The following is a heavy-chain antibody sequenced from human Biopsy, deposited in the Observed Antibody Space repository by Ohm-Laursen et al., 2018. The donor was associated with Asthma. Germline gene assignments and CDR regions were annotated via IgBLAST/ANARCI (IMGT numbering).Heavy chain of an antibody. CDR3: SRCQVGYSSGWSLLLKKIYYSGMDV. CDR2: IMTVFGTT. Sequence: SSAKVSCKAPGGTFSNFAISWVRQAPGQGLEWLGGIMTVFGTTNYAQKFQGRVTIIADESTSTAYMEVTSLRSEDTAIYYWSRCQVGYSSGWSLLLKKIYYSGMDVWGHGTAVTVSS. J-gene: IGHJ6*02. D-gene: IGHD6-19*01. CDR1: GGTFSNFA. V-gene: IGHV1-69*01.